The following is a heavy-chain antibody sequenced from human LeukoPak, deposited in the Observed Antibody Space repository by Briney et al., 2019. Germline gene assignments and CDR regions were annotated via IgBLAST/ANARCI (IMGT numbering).Heavy chain of an antibody. V-gene: IGHV3-23*01. CDR3: AKDIHGDYGGLDY. D-gene: IGHD4-17*01. J-gene: IGHJ4*02. CDR2: IVNSGGST. Sequence: GGSLRLSCAASGFTFSSYAMSWVRQAPGKGLEWVSTIVNSGGSTYYADSVKGRFTISRDNSKNTVYLQMNSLRAEDTAVYYCAKDIHGDYGGLDYWGQGTLVTASS. CDR1: GFTFSSYA.